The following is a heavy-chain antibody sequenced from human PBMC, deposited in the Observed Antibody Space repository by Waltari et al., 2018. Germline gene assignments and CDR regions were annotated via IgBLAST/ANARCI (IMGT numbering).Heavy chain of an antibody. D-gene: IGHD3-3*01. CDR2: ISIRRSTI. CDR1: GFTFNNYH. Sequence: EVQLVESGGGLVQPGGSLRLSCAASGFTFNNYHMSWVRQAPGKGMEWVAYISIRRSTIYYADSVKGRFTISGDSAKNSVFLQMNSLRAEDTAVYFCGRDSGVGGTFDSWGQGALVIVTS. CDR3: GRDSGVGGTFDS. J-gene: IGHJ4*02. V-gene: IGHV3-48*01.